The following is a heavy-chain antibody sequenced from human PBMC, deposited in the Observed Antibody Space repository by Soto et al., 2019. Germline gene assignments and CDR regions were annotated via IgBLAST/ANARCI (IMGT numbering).Heavy chain of an antibody. J-gene: IGHJ4*02. V-gene: IGHV3-23*01. CDR2: ISGSGGST. D-gene: IGHD3-10*01. CDR1: GFTFSSYA. CDR3: AKDTRARSGSYDY. Sequence: GESLKISCAASGFTFSSYAMSWVRQAPGKGLEWVSAISGSGGSTYYADSVKGRFTISRDNSKNTLYLQMNSLRAEDTAVYYCAKDTRARSGSYDYWGQGTLVTVSS.